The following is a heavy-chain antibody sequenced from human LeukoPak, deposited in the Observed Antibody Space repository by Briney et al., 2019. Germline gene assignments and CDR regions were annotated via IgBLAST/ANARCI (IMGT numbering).Heavy chain of an antibody. D-gene: IGHD4-17*01. CDR2: MNPNSGNT. J-gene: IGHJ4*02. V-gene: IGHV1-8*01. Sequence: ASVKVSCKASGYTFTSYDINWVRQATGQGLEWMGWMNPNSGNTGYAQKFQGRVTMTRNTSISTAYMELSSLRSEDTAVYYCARGDVSDGDYTGDYWGQGTLVTVSS. CDR1: GYTFTSYD. CDR3: ARGDVSDGDYTGDY.